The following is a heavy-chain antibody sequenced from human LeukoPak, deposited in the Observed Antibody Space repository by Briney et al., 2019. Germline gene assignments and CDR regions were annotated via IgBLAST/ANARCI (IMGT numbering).Heavy chain of an antibody. CDR3: ARDYQGGYGDKTVDY. V-gene: IGHV4-4*02. J-gene: IGHJ4*02. CDR1: GGSISSSNW. CDR2: IYHSGST. D-gene: IGHD5-18*01. Sequence: SETLSLTCAVSGGSISSSNWWTWVRQPPGKGLEWIGEIYHSGSTNYNPSLKSRVTISVDKSKNQFSLKLSSVTAADTAVYYCARDYQGGYGDKTVDYWGQGTLVTVSS.